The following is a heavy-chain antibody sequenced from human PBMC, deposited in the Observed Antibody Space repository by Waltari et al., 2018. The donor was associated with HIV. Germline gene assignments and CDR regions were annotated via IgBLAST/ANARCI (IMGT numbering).Heavy chain of an antibody. D-gene: IGHD2-2*01. CDR1: GGSITSYY. CDR2: IYYSGST. V-gene: IGHV4-59*01. Sequence: QVQLQESGPGLVKPSETLSLTCTVSGGSITSYYWSWIRQPPGKGLEWIGDIYYSGSTNYNPSLESRVTISVDTSKNQFSLNVTSVTAADTAVYYCARGPTRYYFDNWGQGTLVTVSS. J-gene: IGHJ4*02. CDR3: ARGPTRYYFDN.